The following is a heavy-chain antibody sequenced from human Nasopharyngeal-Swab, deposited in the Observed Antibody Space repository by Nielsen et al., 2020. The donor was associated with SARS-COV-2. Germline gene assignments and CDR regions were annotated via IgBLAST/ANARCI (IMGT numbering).Heavy chain of an antibody. Sequence: GESLKISCKGSGYSFTSYWIAWVRQMPGKGLEWMAIICPRYSEIRYSPSFQGQVTISADKSISTAYLQWSSLKASDTAMYYCVRPEGVATSFKYYFQYGMDVWGQGTMVTVPS. V-gene: IGHV5-51*01. D-gene: IGHD5-12*01. CDR1: GYSFTSYW. J-gene: IGHJ6*02. CDR2: ICPRYSEI. CDR3: VRPEGVATSFKYYFQYGMDV.